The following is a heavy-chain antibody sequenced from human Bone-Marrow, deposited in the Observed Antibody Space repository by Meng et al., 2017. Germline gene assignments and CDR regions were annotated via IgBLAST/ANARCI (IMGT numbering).Heavy chain of an antibody. J-gene: IGHJ4*02. CDR3: TTVYYYDSSGSYPYFDY. Sequence: GESLKISCAASGFTLINAWMSWVRQAPGKGLEWVGRSRSKAGGGTTDYAAPVKGRFTISRDDSKNTLFLQMNSLKTEDTAVYYCTTVYYYDSSGSYPYFDYWGQGTLVTVSS. CDR1: GFTLINAW. D-gene: IGHD3-22*01. CDR2: SRSKAGGGTT. V-gene: IGHV3-15*01.